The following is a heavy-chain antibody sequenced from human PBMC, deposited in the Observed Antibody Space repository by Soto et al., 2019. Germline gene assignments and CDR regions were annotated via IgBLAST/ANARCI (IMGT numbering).Heavy chain of an antibody. V-gene: IGHV3-30*18. CDR1: GFTFSSYG. J-gene: IGHJ4*02. CDR2: ISYDGSNK. D-gene: IGHD1-26*01. Sequence: PGGSLRLSCAASGFTFSSYGMHWVRQAPGKGLEWVAVISYDGSNKYYADSVKGRFTISRDNSKNTLYLQMNSLRAEDTAVYYCAKDQGSIVGATDYWGQGTLVTVSS. CDR3: AKDQGSIVGATDY.